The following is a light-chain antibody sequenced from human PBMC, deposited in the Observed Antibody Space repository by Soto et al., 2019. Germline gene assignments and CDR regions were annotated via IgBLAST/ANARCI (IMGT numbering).Light chain of an antibody. Sequence: SLLIYDASTRATGIPYRFSGSGSGTDFTLTISSLEPADFAVYDCQQRSNCPITLGQWTRLHIK. J-gene: IGKJ5*01. CDR2: DAS. CDR3: QQRSNCPIT. V-gene: IGKV3-11*01.